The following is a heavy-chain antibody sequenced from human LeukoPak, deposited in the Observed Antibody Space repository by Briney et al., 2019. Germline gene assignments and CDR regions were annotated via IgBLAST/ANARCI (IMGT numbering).Heavy chain of an antibody. CDR1: GFTFGDYW. Sequence: PGGSLRLSCAASGFTFGDYWMSWVRQRPGRGLEWVANIHPDGSDINYMDSVRGRFTISRDNAERSLYLQMNSLRAEDTALYYCARGHGWFDPLGQGTRVTVSP. V-gene: IGHV3-7*04. J-gene: IGHJ5*02. CDR3: ARGHGWFDP. CDR2: IHPDGSDI.